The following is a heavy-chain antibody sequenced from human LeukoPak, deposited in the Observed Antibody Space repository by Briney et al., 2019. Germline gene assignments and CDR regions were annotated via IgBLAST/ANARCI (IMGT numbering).Heavy chain of an antibody. Sequence: ASVKVSCKASGYTFTRYYMQWVRQAPGQGLEWMGWINPNSGGTNYAQKFQGRVTMTRDTSISTAYMELSRLRSDDTAVYYCEREEGVHDSFDIWGQGTMVTVSS. CDR1: GYTFTRYY. D-gene: IGHD3-10*01. J-gene: IGHJ3*02. CDR3: EREEGVHDSFDI. CDR2: INPNSGGT. V-gene: IGHV1-2*02.